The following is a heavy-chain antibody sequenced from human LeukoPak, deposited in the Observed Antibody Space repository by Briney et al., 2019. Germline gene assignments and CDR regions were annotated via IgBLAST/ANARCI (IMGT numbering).Heavy chain of an antibody. V-gene: IGHV1-69*05. CDR3: AREVGKYSYGSSLRFDY. Sequence: SVKVSCKASGGTFSSYAISWVRQAPGQGLEWMGRIIPIFCTANYAQKFQGRVTITTDESTSTAYMELSSLRSEDTAVYYCAREVGKYSYGSSLRFDYWGQGTLVTVSS. J-gene: IGHJ4*02. CDR1: GGTFSSYA. D-gene: IGHD5-18*01. CDR2: IIPIFCTA.